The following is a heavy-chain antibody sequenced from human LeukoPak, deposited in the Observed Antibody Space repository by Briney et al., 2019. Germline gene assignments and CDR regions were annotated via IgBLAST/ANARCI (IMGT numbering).Heavy chain of an antibody. D-gene: IGHD1-26*01. Sequence: GGSLRPSCAASGFTFSSYAMHWVRQAPGKGLEWVAVISYDGSNKYYADSVKGRFTISRDNSKNTLYLQMNSLRAEDTAVYYCARDLKVGATDLIDYWGQGTLVTVSS. CDR3: ARDLKVGATDLIDY. CDR1: GFTFSSYA. CDR2: ISYDGSNK. V-gene: IGHV3-30*01. J-gene: IGHJ4*02.